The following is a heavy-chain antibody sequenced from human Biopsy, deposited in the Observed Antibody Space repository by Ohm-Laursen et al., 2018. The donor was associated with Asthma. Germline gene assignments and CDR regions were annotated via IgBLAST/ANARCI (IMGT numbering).Heavy chain of an antibody. CDR1: GYTFINYA. D-gene: IGHD3-9*01. V-gene: IGHV1-3*01. CDR3: ARTYYDFLTGQVNDAFAM. J-gene: IGHJ3*02. Sequence: GASVKVSCKASGYTFINYAIHLVRQAPGQRLYWTGWINAGSGNTNYSQKFQGRVTISRDTSASTAYMDLSSLRSEDTAVYYCARTYYDFLTGQVNDAFAMWGQGTMVTVSS. CDR2: INAGSGNT.